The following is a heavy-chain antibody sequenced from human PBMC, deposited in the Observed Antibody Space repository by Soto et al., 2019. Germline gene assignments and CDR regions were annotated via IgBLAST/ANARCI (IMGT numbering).Heavy chain of an antibody. CDR2: MYHSGSS. CDR1: SGSISSSNW. V-gene: IGHV4-4*02. D-gene: IGHD2-8*02. CDR3: ARGSTGLLDY. Sequence: QVQLQESGPGLVKPSGTLSLTCAVSSGSISSSNWWTWVRQSPGKGLEWIGEMYHSGSSDYTPSLKSRVTISVDKSKNQFSLTLTSVTAADTAVYYCARGSTGLLDYWGQGTLVTVSS. J-gene: IGHJ4*02.